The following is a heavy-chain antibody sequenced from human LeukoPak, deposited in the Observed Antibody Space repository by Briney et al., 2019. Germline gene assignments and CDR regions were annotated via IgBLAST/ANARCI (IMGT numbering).Heavy chain of an antibody. CDR1: GFTSSSYG. V-gene: IGHV3-30*18. Sequence: GGSLRLSCAASGFTSSSYGMHWVRQAPGKGLEWVAVISYDGSNKYYADSVKGRFTISRDNSKNTLYLQMNSLRAEDTAVYYCAKDYNYYYYGMDVWGQGTTVTVSS. CDR3: AKDYNYYYYGMDV. J-gene: IGHJ6*02. CDR2: ISYDGSNK. D-gene: IGHD3-10*01.